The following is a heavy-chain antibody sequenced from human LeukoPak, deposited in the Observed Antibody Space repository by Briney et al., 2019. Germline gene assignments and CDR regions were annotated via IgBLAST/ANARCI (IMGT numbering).Heavy chain of an antibody. CDR2: ISGSGGST. J-gene: IGHJ4*02. CDR1: GFTFSSYA. V-gene: IGHV3-23*01. D-gene: IGHD4-11*01. CDR3: ASDYSNYRLDDY. Sequence: PGGSLRLSCAASGFTFSSYAMSWVRQAPGKGLEWVSAISGSGGSTYYADSVKGRSNISRDNAKNSLYLQMNSLRAEDTAVYYCASDYSNYRLDDYWGQGTLVTVSS.